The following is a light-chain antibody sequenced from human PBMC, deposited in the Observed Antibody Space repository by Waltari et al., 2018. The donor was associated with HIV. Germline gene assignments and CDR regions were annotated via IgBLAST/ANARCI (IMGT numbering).Light chain of an antibody. V-gene: IGLV3-21*01. CDR1: NIGNRD. CDR3: QVWDSGSDHV. CDR2: DDD. J-gene: IGLJ1*01. Sequence: SYVLTQPPSITVAPGKTAKITCGGNNIGNRDVHWYQQKPGQAPILVIYDDDDRPSGIPGRFSGSNSDNTATLTINRVEVGDEADYYCQVWDSGSDHVFGSGTTVTVL.